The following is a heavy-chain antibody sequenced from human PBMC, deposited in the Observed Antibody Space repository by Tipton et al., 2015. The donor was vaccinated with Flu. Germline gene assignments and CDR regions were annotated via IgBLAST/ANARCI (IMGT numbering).Heavy chain of an antibody. CDR3: AREFLFFGELSTAYYFDS. CDR1: GGSISGTNYY. D-gene: IGHD3-16*01. V-gene: IGHV4-39*07. CDR2: FYYGGSP. J-gene: IGHJ4*02. Sequence: TLSLTCTVSGGSISGTNYYWGWIRQPPGKELEWIGNFYYGGSPQYNPSLKSRATISLDTSETQFSLRLTSVTAADPAVYYCAREFLFFGELSTAYYFDSWGQGTRVTVSS.